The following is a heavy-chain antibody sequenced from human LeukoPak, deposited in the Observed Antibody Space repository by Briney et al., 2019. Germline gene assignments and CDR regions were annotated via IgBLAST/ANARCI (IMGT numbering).Heavy chain of an antibody. CDR2: INHSGST. J-gene: IGHJ5*02. CDR3: ARDRRSIIAARPRNWFDP. D-gene: IGHD6-6*01. Sequence: SETRSLTCAVYGGSFSGYYWSWIRQPPGKGLEWIGEINHSGSTNYNPSLKSRVTISVDTSKNQFSLKLSSVTAADTAVYYCARDRRSIIAARPRNWFDPWGQGTLVTVSS. V-gene: IGHV4-34*01. CDR1: GGSFSGYY.